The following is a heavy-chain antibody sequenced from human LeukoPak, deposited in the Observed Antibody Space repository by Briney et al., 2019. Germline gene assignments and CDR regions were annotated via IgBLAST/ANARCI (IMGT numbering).Heavy chain of an antibody. CDR3: AKSGYHGSSGYN. J-gene: IGHJ4*02. Sequence: GGSLRLSCAASGFTLSSYAMSWVRQGPGKGLEWVSAISVSGNTYHADSVKGRFTISRDNSKNTLYLQMNSLRAEDTAVYYCAKSGYHGSSGYNWGQGTLVTVSS. D-gene: IGHD3-22*01. CDR1: GFTLSSYA. V-gene: IGHV3-23*01. CDR2: ISVSGNT.